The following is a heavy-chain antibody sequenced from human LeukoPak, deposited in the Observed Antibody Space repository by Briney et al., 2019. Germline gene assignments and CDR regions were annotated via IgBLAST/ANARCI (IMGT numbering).Heavy chain of an antibody. J-gene: IGHJ4*02. CDR2: ISYDGSNK. Sequence: GGSLRLSCAASGFTFSNYAMHWVRQAPGKGPEWLAIISYDGSNKYYADSVKGRFTISRDNSKNTLYVQMNGLRVDDTAVYYCARDRLDGNNWNDCDYWGQGTLVTVSS. D-gene: IGHD1-1*01. CDR3: ARDRLDGNNWNDCDY. CDR1: GFTFSNYA. V-gene: IGHV3-30-3*01.